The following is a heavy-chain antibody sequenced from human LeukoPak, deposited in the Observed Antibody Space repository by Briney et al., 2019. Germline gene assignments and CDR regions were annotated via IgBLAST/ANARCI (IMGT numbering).Heavy chain of an antibody. CDR2: INPSGGST. D-gene: IGHD2-8*01. CDR3: ARGAQDIVLMVYATREYYFDY. CDR1: GYSFTSYG. J-gene: IGHJ4*02. V-gene: IGHV1-46*01. Sequence: ASVKVSCKASGYSFTSYGFSWVRQAPGQGLEWMGIINPSGGSTSYAQKFQGRVTMTRDMSTSTVYMELSSLGSEDTAVYYCARGAQDIVLMVYATREYYFDYWGQGTLVTVSS.